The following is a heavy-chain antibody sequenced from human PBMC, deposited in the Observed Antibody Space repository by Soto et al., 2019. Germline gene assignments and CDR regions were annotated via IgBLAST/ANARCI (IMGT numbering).Heavy chain of an antibody. CDR1: DDSIRSSDDY. CDR2: IQYSGNT. D-gene: IGHD1-1*01. Sequence: PLETLSLTCTVSDDSIRSSDDYCSLMRQAPGQGREWIGYIQYSGNTYYNPSLNNRVVISLDTSKKQCSLSLTSVTAADTAVYYCVRDVTETLPTGHLMAAGRFDLWGQGALVTVYS. CDR3: VRDVTETLPTGHLMAAGRFDL. J-gene: IGHJ4*02. V-gene: IGHV4-30-4*08.